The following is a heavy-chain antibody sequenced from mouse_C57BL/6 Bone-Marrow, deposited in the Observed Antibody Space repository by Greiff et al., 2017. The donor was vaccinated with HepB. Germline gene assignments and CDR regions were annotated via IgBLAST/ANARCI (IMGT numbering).Heavy chain of an antibody. D-gene: IGHD2-4*01. Sequence: QVQLQQSGAELARPGASVKLSCKASGYTFTSYGISWVKQRTGQGLEWIGEIYPRSGNTYYNEKFKGKATLTADKSSSPAYMELRSLTSEDSAVYFCSRSSYDYDGYAMDYWGQGTSVTVSS. CDR2: IYPRSGNT. CDR1: GYTFTSYG. J-gene: IGHJ4*01. V-gene: IGHV1-81*01. CDR3: SRSSYDYDGYAMDY.